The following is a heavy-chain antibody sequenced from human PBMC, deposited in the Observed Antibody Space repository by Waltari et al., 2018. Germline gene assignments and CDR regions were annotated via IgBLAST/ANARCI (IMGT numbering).Heavy chain of an antibody. CDR1: GGSFSGYY. CDR3: ARRPGYSYGYFDY. D-gene: IGHD5-18*01. Sequence: QVQLQQWGAGLLKPSETLSLTCAVYGGSFSGYYWSWIRQPPGKGLEWIGEINHSGSTNYNPSLKSRVTISVDTSKNQFSLKLSSVTAADTAVYYWARRPGYSYGYFDYWGQGTLVTVSS. CDR2: INHSGST. V-gene: IGHV4-34*01. J-gene: IGHJ4*02.